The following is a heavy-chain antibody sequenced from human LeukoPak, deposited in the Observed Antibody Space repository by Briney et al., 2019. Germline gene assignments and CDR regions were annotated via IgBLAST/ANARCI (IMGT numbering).Heavy chain of an antibody. CDR3: ARDFGAYVDSTMGYLGRFDS. Sequence: PGGSLRLSCAASGFTLSNYAMSWVRQAPGKGLEWVSSITGRSGSTYYADSVKGRFTISRDTSRNTLHLQMSSLRAEDTASYYCARDFGAYVDSTMGYLGRFDSWGGGTQVTVCS. V-gene: IGHV3-23*01. CDR2: ITGRSGST. J-gene: IGHJ4*02. CDR1: GFTLSNYA. D-gene: IGHD5-18*01.